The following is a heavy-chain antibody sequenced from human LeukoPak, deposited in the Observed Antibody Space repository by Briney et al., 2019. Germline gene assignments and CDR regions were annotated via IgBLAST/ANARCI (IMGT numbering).Heavy chain of an antibody. V-gene: IGHV3-48*01. D-gene: IGHD5-12*01. CDR2: ISSSSSTI. CDR3: ARDLSGFDYAFDI. CDR1: GFTFGPYS. J-gene: IGHJ3*02. Sequence: PGGSLRLSCAASGFTFGPYSMNWVRQAPGKGLEWVSHISSSSSTIYYADSVKGRFTISRDNGKHSLYLQMNSLRAEDTAVYYCARDLSGFDYAFDIWGQGTMVTVSS.